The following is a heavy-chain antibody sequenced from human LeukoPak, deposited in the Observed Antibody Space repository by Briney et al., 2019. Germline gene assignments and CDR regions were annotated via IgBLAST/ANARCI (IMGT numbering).Heavy chain of an antibody. Sequence: PGGPLRLSCAAPGFTFSSYAMHWVRQAPGKGLEWVAVISYDGSNKYYADSVKGRFTISRDNSKNTLYLQMNSLRAEDTAVYYCAREQLGMQYFDYWGQGTLVTVSS. D-gene: IGHD6-13*01. CDR3: AREQLGMQYFDY. CDR1: GFTFSSYA. V-gene: IGHV3-30*03. J-gene: IGHJ4*02. CDR2: ISYDGSNK.